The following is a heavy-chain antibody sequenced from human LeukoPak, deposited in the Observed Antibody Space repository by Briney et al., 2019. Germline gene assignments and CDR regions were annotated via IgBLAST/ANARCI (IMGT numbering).Heavy chain of an antibody. J-gene: IGHJ4*02. CDR1: GGSFSGYY. CDR2: INHSGST. Sequence: PSESLSLTCAVYGGSFSGYYWSWIRQPPGKGLEWIAEINHSGSTNYNPSLKSRVTTSVDTSKNQFSLKLSSVTAADTAVYYCARIDEMATSNWGQGTLVTVSS. V-gene: IGHV4-34*01. CDR3: ARIDEMATSN. D-gene: IGHD5-24*01.